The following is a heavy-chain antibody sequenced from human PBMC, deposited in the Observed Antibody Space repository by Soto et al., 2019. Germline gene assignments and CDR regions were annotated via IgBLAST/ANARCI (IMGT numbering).Heavy chain of an antibody. Sequence: ASVKVSYKASGYAFTSYGVSWVRQAPGQGLEWKGRISAYNGNTNYAQKLQDRVTMTTETSTSTAYMELRSLRSDDTAVYYCARDYILELHFYYGMDVWGQGTTVTVSS. CDR1: GYAFTSYG. V-gene: IGHV1-18*01. J-gene: IGHJ6*02. CDR2: ISAYNGNT. CDR3: ARDYILELHFYYGMDV. D-gene: IGHD1-7*01.